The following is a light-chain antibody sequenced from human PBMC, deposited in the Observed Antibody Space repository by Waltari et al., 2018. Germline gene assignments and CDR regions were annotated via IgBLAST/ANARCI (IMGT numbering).Light chain of an antibody. CDR3: QVWETTTVI. V-gene: IGLV3-1*01. CDR2: QDT. Sequence: SFELTQPPSLSVSAGQTATIRCTGHSSERTYGALYQQKSGQSPVLDVYQDTKRPAGFPGRSTGCNSGGNATLTITGTQHLDEADYYCQVWETTTVIFGGGTKLTVL. J-gene: IGLJ2*01. CDR1: SSERTY.